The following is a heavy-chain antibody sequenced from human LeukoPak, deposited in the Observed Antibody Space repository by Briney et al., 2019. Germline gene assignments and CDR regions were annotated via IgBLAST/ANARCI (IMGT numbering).Heavy chain of an antibody. D-gene: IGHD3-22*01. J-gene: IGHJ4*02. CDR2: ISPGGRYT. CDR3: ASQWLLRY. CDR1: GFTFGDYY. V-gene: IGHV3-11*06. Sequence: GGSLRLSCAASGFTFGDYYLTWIRQAPGKGLECVSHISPGGRYTDYADSVKGRFTISRDNARNSLFLQMNSLRAEDTAVYYCASQWLLRYWGQGTLVTVSS.